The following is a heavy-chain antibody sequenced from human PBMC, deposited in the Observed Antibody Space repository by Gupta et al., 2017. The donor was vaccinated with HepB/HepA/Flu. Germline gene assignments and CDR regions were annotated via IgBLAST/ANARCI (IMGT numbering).Heavy chain of an antibody. CDR1: GFTFSSYG. D-gene: IGHD3-3*01. V-gene: IGHV3-33*01. CDR3: ARDREDLWSDYNYFYMDV. J-gene: IGHJ6*03. CDR2: IWHDVSKR. Sequence: QVQLVESGGGVVQPGRSLRLSCAASGFTFSSYGMHWVRQAPGKGLEWVAVIWHDVSKRYYADSVKGRFTISRDNSKNTLYLQMNGLRAEDTAVYYCARDREDLWSDYNYFYMDVWGQGTTVTVSS.